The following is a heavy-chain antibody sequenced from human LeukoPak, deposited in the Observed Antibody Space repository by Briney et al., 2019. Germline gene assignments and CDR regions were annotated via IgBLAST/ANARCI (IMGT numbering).Heavy chain of an antibody. D-gene: IGHD5-18*01. CDR1: GVSISSSSYY. CDR2: IYSSGST. J-gene: IGHJ4*01. V-gene: IGHV4-39*01. Sequence: QPSETLSLTCNVSGVSISSSSYYWGWIRQPPGKGLEWIGSIYSSGSTYYNSSLKSRVTISIDTSKNQVSLKMSSVTAADTAVYYCAKSGGYGLIDYWGQGTLVTVSS. CDR3: AKSGGYGLIDY.